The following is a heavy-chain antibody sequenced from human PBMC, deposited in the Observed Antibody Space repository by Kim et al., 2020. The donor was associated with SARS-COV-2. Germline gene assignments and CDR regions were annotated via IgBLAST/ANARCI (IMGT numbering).Heavy chain of an antibody. D-gene: IGHD2-15*01. Sequence: VKVRFTISRDNSKNYLYLQMNRLRAEDTAVYYCAGDVYCSGGSCYSYGMDVWGQGTTVTVSS. V-gene: IGHV3-11*05. CDR3: AGDVYCSGGSCYSYGMDV. J-gene: IGHJ6*02.